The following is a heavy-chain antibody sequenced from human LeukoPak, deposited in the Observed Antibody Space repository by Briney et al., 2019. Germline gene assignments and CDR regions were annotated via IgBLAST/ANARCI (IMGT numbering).Heavy chain of an antibody. CDR3: ARGPPPDFDY. Sequence: SETLSLTCTVSGGSIGSYSWNWIRQPPGKGLEWIGRIYTSGSADYNPSLKSRVTMSVDTSKNQFSLKLMSVTAADTAVYYCARGPPPDFDYWGQGTLVTVSS. J-gene: IGHJ4*02. CDR1: GGSIGSYS. V-gene: IGHV4-4*07. CDR2: IYTSGSA.